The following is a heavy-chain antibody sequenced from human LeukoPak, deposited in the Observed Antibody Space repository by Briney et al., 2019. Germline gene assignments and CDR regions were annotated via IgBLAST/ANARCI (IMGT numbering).Heavy chain of an antibody. V-gene: IGHV5-51*01. J-gene: IGHJ4*02. CDR3: ARPLQVIVGAIGFDY. Sequence: GESLKISCQGSEYSFATYWIAWLRQMPGKGLEWMGIIYPSDSDTRYSPSFQGQVTISADKSIKTAYLQCSSLKASDTAMCYCARPLQVIVGAIGFDYWGQRTLVTVSS. CDR2: IYPSDSDT. CDR1: EYSFATYW. D-gene: IGHD1-26*01.